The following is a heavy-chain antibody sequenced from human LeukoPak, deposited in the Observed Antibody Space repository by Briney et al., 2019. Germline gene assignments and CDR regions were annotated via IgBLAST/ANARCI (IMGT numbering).Heavy chain of an antibody. D-gene: IGHD3-16*01. CDR3: ARDATLGY. CDR2: IYYSGST. Sequence: SETLSLTCTVSGGSISSYYWSWIRQPPGKGLEWIGYIYYSGSTNYDPSLKSRVTISVDTSKNQFSLKLSSVTAADTAVYYCARDATLGYWGQGTLVTVSS. V-gene: IGHV4-59*01. CDR1: GGSISSYY. J-gene: IGHJ4*02.